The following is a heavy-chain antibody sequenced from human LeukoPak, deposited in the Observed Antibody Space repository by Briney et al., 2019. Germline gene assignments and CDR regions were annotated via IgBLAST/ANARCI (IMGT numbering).Heavy chain of an antibody. J-gene: IGHJ2*01. CDR2: IYYSGST. Sequence: PSETLSLTCTVSGGSISSSNYYWGWIRQPPGKGLEWIGYIYYSGSTNYNPSLKSRVTISLDTSKNQFSLKLSSVTTADTAVYYCARSVVTLYWYFDLWGRGTLVTVSS. CDR3: ARSVVTLYWYFDL. CDR1: GGSISSSNYY. V-gene: IGHV4-61*05. D-gene: IGHD4-23*01.